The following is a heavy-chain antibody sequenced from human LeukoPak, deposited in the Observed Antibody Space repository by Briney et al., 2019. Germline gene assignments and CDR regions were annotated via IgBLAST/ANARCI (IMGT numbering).Heavy chain of an antibody. CDR2: INPNSGGT. CDR1: GYTFTGYY. Sequence: ASVKVSCKASGYTFTGYYMHWVRQAPGQGLEWMGWINPNSGGTNYAQRFQGRVTMTRDTSISTAYMELSRLRSDDTAVYYCARVRQLWLPFDYWGQGTLVTVSS. CDR3: ARVRQLWLPFDY. J-gene: IGHJ4*02. V-gene: IGHV1-2*02. D-gene: IGHD5-18*01.